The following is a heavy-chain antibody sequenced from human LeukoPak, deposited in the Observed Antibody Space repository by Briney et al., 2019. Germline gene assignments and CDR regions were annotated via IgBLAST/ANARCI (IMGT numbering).Heavy chain of an antibody. CDR3: ARENGGYSFDY. J-gene: IGHJ4*02. CDR2: INPSGGST. D-gene: IGHD2-21*02. Sequence: ASVTVSYKASGYTFTTYYMHWVRQAPGQGLEGMGIINPSGGSTTYAQKFQGRVTMTRDTSTSTVYMELSSLRSEDTAVYYCARENGGYSFDYWGQGTLVTVSS. CDR1: GYTFTTYY. V-gene: IGHV1-46*01.